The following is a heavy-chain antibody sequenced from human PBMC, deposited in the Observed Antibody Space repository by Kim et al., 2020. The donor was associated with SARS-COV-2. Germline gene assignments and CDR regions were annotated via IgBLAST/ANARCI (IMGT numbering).Heavy chain of an antibody. J-gene: IGHJ4*02. D-gene: IGHD3-3*01. V-gene: IGHV1-2*06. Sequence: ASVKVSCKASGYTFTGYYMHWVRQAPGQGLEWMGRINPNSGGPNYAQKFQGRVTMTRDPSISTAYIELSRLRSDDTAVYYCARGNDYDVWSGDEYWVQGT. CDR1: GYTFTGYY. CDR3: ARGNDYDVWSGDEY. CDR2: INPNSGGP.